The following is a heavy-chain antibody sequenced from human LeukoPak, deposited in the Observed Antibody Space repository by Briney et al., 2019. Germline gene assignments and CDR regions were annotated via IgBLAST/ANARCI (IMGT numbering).Heavy chain of an antibody. CDR2: MNPNSGNT. D-gene: IGHD3-3*01. CDR3: ARGPPYDFWSGYYSASVYYYYMDV. J-gene: IGHJ6*03. V-gene: IGHV1-8*03. CDR1: GYTFTSYD. Sequence: ASVKVSCKASGYTFTSYDINWVRQATGQGLKWMGWMNPNSGNTGYAQKFQGRVTITRNTSISTAYMELSSLRSEDTAVYYCARGPPYDFWSGYYSASVYYYYMDVWGKGTTVTVSS.